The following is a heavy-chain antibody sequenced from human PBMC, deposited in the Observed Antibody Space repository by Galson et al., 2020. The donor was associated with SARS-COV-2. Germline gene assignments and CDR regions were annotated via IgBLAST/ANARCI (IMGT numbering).Heavy chain of an antibody. CDR1: GFTFSAYT. D-gene: IGHD4-4*01. V-gene: IGHV3-30-3*01. CDR2: ISYDGSNK. J-gene: IGHJ5*02. CDR3: ARAHSTFNYFDP. Sequence: GGSLRLSCAASGFTFSAYTMHWVRQAPGKGLEWVAVISYDGSNKFYADSVKGRFTISRDNSKNTLYLQINSLRAEDTAVYFCARAHSTFNYFDPWGQGTLVTVSS.